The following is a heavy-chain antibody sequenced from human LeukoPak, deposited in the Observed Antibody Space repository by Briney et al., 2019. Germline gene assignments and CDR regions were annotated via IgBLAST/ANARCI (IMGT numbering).Heavy chain of an antibody. D-gene: IGHD6-6*01. CDR1: GGSISAYY. CDR2: IHYSGTT. Sequence: TSSETLSLTCTVSGGSISAYYWSWIRQPPGKGLEWIGYIHYSGTTNYYPSLKSRVTIALDTSKNQFSLKLNSVTAADTAVCYCARFGTSSSRFFDQWGQGTLVTVSS. CDR3: ARFGTSSSRFFDQ. J-gene: IGHJ4*02. V-gene: IGHV4-59*01.